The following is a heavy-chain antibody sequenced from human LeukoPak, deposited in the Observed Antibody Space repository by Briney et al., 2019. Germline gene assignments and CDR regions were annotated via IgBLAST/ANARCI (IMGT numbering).Heavy chain of an antibody. V-gene: IGHV1-8*02. CDR1: GYTFTSYD. D-gene: IGHD2-15*01. J-gene: IGHJ6*03. Sequence: GASVKVSCKASGYTFTSYDINWVRQATGQGLEWMGWMNPNSGNTGYAQKFQGRVTMTRNTSISTAYMELSSLRSEDTAVYYCARAGELYCSGGSCYRYYYYMDVWGKGTTVTISS. CDR2: MNPNSGNT. CDR3: ARAGELYCSGGSCYRYYYYMDV.